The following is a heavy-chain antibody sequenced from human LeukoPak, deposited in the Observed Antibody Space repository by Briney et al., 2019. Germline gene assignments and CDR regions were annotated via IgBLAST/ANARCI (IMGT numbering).Heavy chain of an antibody. CDR3: ARCSGYYFFDY. CDR1: GGSISTTNW. Sequence: PSGTLSLTCGVSGGSISTTNWWSWIRQPPGEGLEWIGYIYSSGSTYFNPSLRSRLTISVDTSKNQFSLKLRSVTAADTAVYYCARCSGYYFFDYWGQGAPVTVSS. J-gene: IGHJ4*02. D-gene: IGHD3-10*02. V-gene: IGHV4-30-4*01. CDR2: IYSSGST.